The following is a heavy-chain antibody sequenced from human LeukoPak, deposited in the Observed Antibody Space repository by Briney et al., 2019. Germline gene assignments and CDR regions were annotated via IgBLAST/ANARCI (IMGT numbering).Heavy chain of an antibody. CDR3: AASLPNIVVVPATKGPFGY. CDR2: VSGSGGNI. D-gene: IGHD2-2*01. CDR1: GFTFSSYT. J-gene: IGHJ4*02. V-gene: IGHV3-23*01. Sequence: SGGPLRLSCAASGFTFSSYTMSWVRQAPGKGLEWVSGVSGSGGNIHYADSVKGRFTISRDNSKNTLYRQMNSLRAEDTAVYYCAASLPNIVVVPATKGPFGYWGQGALVTVSS.